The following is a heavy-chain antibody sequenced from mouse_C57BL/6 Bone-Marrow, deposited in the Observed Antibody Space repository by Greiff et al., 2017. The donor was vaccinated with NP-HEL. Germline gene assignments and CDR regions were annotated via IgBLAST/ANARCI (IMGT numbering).Heavy chain of an antibody. CDR2: IHPNSGST. CDR3: ARSYYGSSYLGAMDY. J-gene: IGHJ4*01. Sequence: VQLQQPGAELVKPGASVKLSCKASGYTFTSYWMHWVKQRPGQGLEWIGMIHPNSGSTNYNEKFKSKATLTVDKSSSTAYMQLSSLTSEDSAVYYCARSYYGSSYLGAMDYWGQGTSVTVSS. CDR1: GYTFTSYW. V-gene: IGHV1-64*01. D-gene: IGHD1-1*01.